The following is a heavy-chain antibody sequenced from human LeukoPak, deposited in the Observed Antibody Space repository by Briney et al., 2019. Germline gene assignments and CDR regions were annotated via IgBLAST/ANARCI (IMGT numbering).Heavy chain of an antibody. CDR3: AIMHPYYDGNGYWVR. CDR1: GFTFSTSW. V-gene: IGHV3-7*03. CDR2: IEPHGSET. J-gene: IGHJ4*02. Sequence: GGSLRLSCAASGFTFSTSWMTWVRQSQGKGLEWVANIEPHGSETYYVDPVKGRFTISRDNAENLLYLQMNSLRAEDTALYYCAIMHPYYDGNGYWVRWGQGTLVTVSS. D-gene: IGHD3-22*01.